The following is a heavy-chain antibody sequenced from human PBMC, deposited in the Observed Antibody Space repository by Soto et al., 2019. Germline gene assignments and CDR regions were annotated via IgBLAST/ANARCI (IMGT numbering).Heavy chain of an antibody. J-gene: IGHJ6*02. D-gene: IGHD3-16*01. Sequence: QVQLVESGGGLVKPGRSLRLSCAASGFSFSDSYMSWVRQAPGKGLEWVAYISGSSGYTGYADSVKGRFTISRDNAKNSLYLQRNRLRVAATAVYYCAINRGGYGPPAVWGQGATVSASS. CDR2: ISGSSGYT. CDR1: GFSFSDSY. CDR3: AINRGGYGPPAV. V-gene: IGHV3-11*06.